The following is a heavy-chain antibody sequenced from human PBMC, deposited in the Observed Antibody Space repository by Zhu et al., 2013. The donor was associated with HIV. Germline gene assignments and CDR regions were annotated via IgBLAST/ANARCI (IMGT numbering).Heavy chain of an antibody. Sequence: EVQLVESGGGSVQPGGSLRLSCVASGFDFKEYAMKWVRQVPGKGLEWVASINWNALKSHYADSVRGRYTVSRDNARNSVFLQMNNLRPDDGALYYCAKDRVAAAGFLSAVEVWGQGTLVTVS. CDR2: INWNALKS. CDR3: AKDRVAAAGFLSAVEV. J-gene: IGHJ3*01. V-gene: IGHV3-9*01. CDR1: GFDFKEYA. D-gene: IGHD6-13*01.